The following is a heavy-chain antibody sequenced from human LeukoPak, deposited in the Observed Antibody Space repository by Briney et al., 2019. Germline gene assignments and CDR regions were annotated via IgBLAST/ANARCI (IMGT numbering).Heavy chain of an antibody. Sequence: SVNVSCKASGGTFSSYAISWVRQAPGRGLEWMGRIIPILGIANYAQKFQGRVTITADKSTSTAYMELSSLRSEDTAVYYCASRRITMIVVVTNDAFDIWGQGTMVTVSS. J-gene: IGHJ3*02. V-gene: IGHV1-69*04. CDR3: ASRRITMIVVVTNDAFDI. CDR1: GGTFSSYA. CDR2: IIPILGIA. D-gene: IGHD3-22*01.